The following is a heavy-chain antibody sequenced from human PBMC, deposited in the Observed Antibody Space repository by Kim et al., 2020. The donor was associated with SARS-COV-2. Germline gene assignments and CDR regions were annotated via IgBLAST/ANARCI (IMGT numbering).Heavy chain of an antibody. V-gene: IGHV7-4-1*02. CDR2: INTNTGKP. CDR3: ARERSVVIGYCSSSSCPKAYYFDY. J-gene: IGHJ4*02. Sequence: ASVKVSCKASGDTFTSYAVNWVRQAPGQGLEWMGWINTNTGKPTYAQGFTGRFVFSLDTSVRTAYLQISSLKAEDTAVYYCARERSVVIGYCSSSSCPKAYYFDYWGQGTLVTVSS. D-gene: IGHD2-15*01. CDR1: GDTFTSYA.